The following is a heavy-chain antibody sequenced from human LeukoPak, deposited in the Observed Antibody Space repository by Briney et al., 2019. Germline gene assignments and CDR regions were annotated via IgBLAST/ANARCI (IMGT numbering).Heavy chain of an antibody. CDR1: GGTFSSYT. CDR2: IIPILGIA. CDR3: ARSAPHCSSTSCSPVD. J-gene: IGHJ4*02. D-gene: IGHD2-2*01. V-gene: IGHV1-69*02. Sequence: RASVKVSCKASGGTFSSYTISLVQQAPGQGLEWMGRIIPILGIANYAQKFQGRVTITADKSTSTAYMELSSLRSEDTAVYYCARSAPHCSSTSCSPVDWGQGTLVTVSS.